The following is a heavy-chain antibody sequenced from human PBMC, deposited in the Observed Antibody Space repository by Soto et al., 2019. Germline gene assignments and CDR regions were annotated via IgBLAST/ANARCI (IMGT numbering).Heavy chain of an antibody. CDR2: INAGNGNT. CDR1: GYTFTNYA. CDR3: ARGHLAFIPVASWYFYMDV. V-gene: IGHV1-3*01. Sequence: QVQLVQSGAEVEKPGASVKVSCKASGYTFTNYAVHWVRQAPGQRLEWMGWINAGNGNTRYSQKFQGRVTITRDTSARTAYMELSSLRSEDTVVYYCARGHLAFIPVASWYFYMDVWGKGTTVTFSS. D-gene: IGHD2-21*01. J-gene: IGHJ6*03.